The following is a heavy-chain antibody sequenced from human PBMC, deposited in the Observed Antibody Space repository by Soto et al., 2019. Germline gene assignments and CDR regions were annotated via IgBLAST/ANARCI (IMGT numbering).Heavy chain of an antibody. V-gene: IGHV4-39*01. CDR3: ARPPPYGPLDY. J-gene: IGHJ4*02. D-gene: IGHD4-17*01. CDR2: IYYSGST. CDR1: GDSGGFISSSSYH. Sequence: QLQLQESGPGLVKPSETLSLTCTVSGDSGGFISSSSYHWGWIRQPPGKGLEWSGNIYYSGSTYYNPALKSRVTISGATSKNQFSLRLTSATAAGTAVYYCARPPPYGPLDYWGQGTLVTVSS.